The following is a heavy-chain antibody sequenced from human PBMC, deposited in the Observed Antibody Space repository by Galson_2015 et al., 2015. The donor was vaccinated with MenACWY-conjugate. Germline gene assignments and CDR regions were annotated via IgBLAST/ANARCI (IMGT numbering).Heavy chain of an antibody. D-gene: IGHD1-26*01. Sequence: SLRLSCAASGITFSSYAMSWVRQAPGKGLEWVSSISTTGGTTYYADSVKGRFTISRDNSKNTLYLQMNSLRAGDTAIYYCARGPRGQLPGVDFDYWGQGTLVTVSS. CDR3: ARGPRGQLPGVDFDY. V-gene: IGHV3-23*01. CDR2: ISTTGGTT. CDR1: GITFSSYA. J-gene: IGHJ4*02.